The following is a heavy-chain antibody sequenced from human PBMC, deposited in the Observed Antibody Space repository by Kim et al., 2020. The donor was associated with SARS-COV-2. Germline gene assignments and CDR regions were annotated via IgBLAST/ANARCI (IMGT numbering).Heavy chain of an antibody. D-gene: IGHD3-10*01. CDR3: ARNYGYGSGSFYSY. Sequence: NPSLKCRVAISVDTSKNQFSLKLSSVTAADTAVYYCARNYGYGSGSFYSYWGQGILVTVSS. V-gene: IGHV4-4*09. J-gene: IGHJ4*02.